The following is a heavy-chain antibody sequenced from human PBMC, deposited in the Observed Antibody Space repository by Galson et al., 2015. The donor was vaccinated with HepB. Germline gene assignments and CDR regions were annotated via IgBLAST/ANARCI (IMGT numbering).Heavy chain of an antibody. J-gene: IGHJ4*02. CDR2: INHSGST. V-gene: IGHV4-34*01. Sequence: TLSLTCAVYGGSFSGYYWSWIRQPPGKGLEWIGEINHSGSTNYNPSLKSRVTISVDTSKNQFSLKLSSVTAADTAVYYCARVPRNAWQYYYDSSGYPYYFDYWGQGTLVTVSS. CDR1: GGSFSGYY. D-gene: IGHD3-22*01. CDR3: ARVPRNAWQYYYDSSGYPYYFDY.